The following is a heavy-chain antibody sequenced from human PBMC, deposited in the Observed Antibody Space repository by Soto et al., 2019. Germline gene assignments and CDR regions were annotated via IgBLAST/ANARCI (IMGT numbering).Heavy chain of an antibody. D-gene: IGHD2-21*02. CDR1: GFSLSTGGLG. V-gene: IGHV2-5*02. CDR2: IYWDDDK. CDR3: VHSRCGGDCLRSYSSHYYYGMDV. J-gene: IGHJ6*02. Sequence: QITLKESGPTLVKPTQTLTLTCTFSGFSLSTGGLGVGWIRQPPGEALEWLALIYWDDDKRYSPSLRSRLTTTKDTSKNRVVRIMTNMDPVDTATYYCVHSRCGGDCLRSYSSHYYYGMDVWGQGTTVTVSS.